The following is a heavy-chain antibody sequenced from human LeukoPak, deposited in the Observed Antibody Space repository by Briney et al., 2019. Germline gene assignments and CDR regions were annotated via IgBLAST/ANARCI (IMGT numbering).Heavy chain of an antibody. CDR3: ARHALEAVAGHFDY. J-gene: IGHJ4*02. D-gene: IGHD6-19*01. CDR2: IYYSGNT. CDR1: GGSISSSSYY. Sequence: SETLSLTCTVSGGSISSSSYYWGWIRQPPGKGLEWIGSIYYSGNTYYNPSLKSRVTIFVDTSKNQFSLKLSSVTAADTAVYYCARHALEAVAGHFDYWGQGTLVTVSS. V-gene: IGHV4-39*01.